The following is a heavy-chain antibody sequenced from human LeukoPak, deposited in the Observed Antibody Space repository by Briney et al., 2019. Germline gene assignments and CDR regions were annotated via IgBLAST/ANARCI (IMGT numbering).Heavy chain of an antibody. Sequence: SETLSLTCTVSGGSISSSSYYWGWIRQPPGKGLEWIGSIYYSGSTYYNPSLKSRVTMSVDTSKNQFSLKLNSVTAADTAVYYCASHRRPSHHFDYWGQGTLVTVSS. J-gene: IGHJ4*02. CDR1: GGSISSSSYY. CDR2: IYYSGST. CDR3: ASHRRPSHHFDY. V-gene: IGHV4-39*01.